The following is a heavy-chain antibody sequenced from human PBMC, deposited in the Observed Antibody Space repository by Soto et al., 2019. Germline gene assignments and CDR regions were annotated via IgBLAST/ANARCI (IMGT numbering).Heavy chain of an antibody. CDR3: ARLGSGYYFDY. J-gene: IGHJ4*02. CDR2: IYYSGST. V-gene: IGHV4-39*07. Sequence: SETLSLTCTVSGGSISSSSYYWGWIRQPPGKGLEWIGSIYYSGSTNYNPSLKSRVTISVDTSKNQFSLKLSSVTAADTAVYYCARLGSGYYFDYWGQGTLVTVSS. D-gene: IGHD3-10*01. CDR1: GGSISSSSYY.